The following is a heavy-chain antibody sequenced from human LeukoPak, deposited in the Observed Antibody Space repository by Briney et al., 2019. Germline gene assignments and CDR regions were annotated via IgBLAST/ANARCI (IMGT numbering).Heavy chain of an antibody. V-gene: IGHV4-39*01. Sequence: SETLSLTCTVSGGSISSSSYYWGWIRQPPGKGLEWNGSIYYSGSTYYNPSLKSRVTISVDTSKNQFSLKLSSVTAADTAVYYCASLYFWSGYYAFDYWGQGTLVTVSS. CDR2: IYYSGST. CDR1: GGSISSSSYY. J-gene: IGHJ4*02. CDR3: ASLYFWSGYYAFDY. D-gene: IGHD3-3*01.